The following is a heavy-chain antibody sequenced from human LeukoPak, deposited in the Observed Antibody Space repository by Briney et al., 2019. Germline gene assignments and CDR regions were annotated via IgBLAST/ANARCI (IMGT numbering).Heavy chain of an antibody. V-gene: IGHV3-30-3*01. D-gene: IGHD4-23*01. J-gene: IGHJ4*02. CDR3: AKALDYGGKPFDY. CDR2: ISYDGSNK. Sequence: SLRLSCAASGFTFSSYAMHWVRQAPGKGLEWVAVISYDGSNKYYADSVKGRFTISRDNSKNTLYLQMNSLRAEDTAVYYCAKALDYGGKPFDYWGQGTLVTVSS. CDR1: GFTFSSYA.